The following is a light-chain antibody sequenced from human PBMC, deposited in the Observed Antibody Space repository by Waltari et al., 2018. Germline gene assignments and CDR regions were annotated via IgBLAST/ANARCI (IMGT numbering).Light chain of an antibody. CDR2: LGS. CDR1: QSLLHSNGYNY. CDR3: MQDLQTPRT. Sequence: DIVMTQSPLSLPVTPGEPASISCRSSQSLLHSNGYNYLDWYLQKPGQSPQLLIYLGSNRASGVPDRFSGSGSGTDFTLKISRVEAEDVGVYYCMQDLQTPRTFGQGTKLEIK. J-gene: IGKJ2*01. V-gene: IGKV2-28*01.